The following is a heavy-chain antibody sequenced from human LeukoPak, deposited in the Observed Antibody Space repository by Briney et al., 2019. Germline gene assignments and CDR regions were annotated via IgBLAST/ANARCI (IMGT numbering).Heavy chain of an antibody. CDR3: ARAGGDCPGGFDY. CDR2: IKSKTDGGTT. CDR1: GFTFSNAW. D-gene: IGHD2-21*02. J-gene: IGHJ4*02. Sequence: GGSLRLSCAASGFTFSNAWMSWVRQAPGKGLEWVGRIKSKTDGGTTDYAAPVKGRFTISRDDSKNTLFLQMNSLRAEDTAVYYCARAGGDCPGGFDYWGQGTLVTVSS. V-gene: IGHV3-15*01.